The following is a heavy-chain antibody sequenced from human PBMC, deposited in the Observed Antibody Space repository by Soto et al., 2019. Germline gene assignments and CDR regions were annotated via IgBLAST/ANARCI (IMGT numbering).Heavy chain of an antibody. CDR1: GYTFTSYD. J-gene: IGHJ3*02. Sequence: GASVKVSCKASGYTFTSYDISWVRQAPGQVLEWMGWISAYNGNTNYAQKLQGRVTMTTDTSTSTAYMELRSLRSDDTAVYYCARTYCSGGSCYSDAFDIWGQGTMVTVS. CDR3: ARTYCSGGSCYSDAFDI. D-gene: IGHD2-15*01. V-gene: IGHV1-18*01. CDR2: ISAYNGNT.